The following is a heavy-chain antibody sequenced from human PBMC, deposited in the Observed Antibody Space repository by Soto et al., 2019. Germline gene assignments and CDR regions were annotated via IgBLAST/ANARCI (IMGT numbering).Heavy chain of an antibody. CDR3: ARHVGSKLATGIIDY. D-gene: IGHD5-12*01. J-gene: IGHJ4*02. CDR2: IYYSGST. CDR1: GGSISRYY. Sequence: SETLSLTCTVSGGSISRYYWSWIRQPPGKGLEWIGYIYYSGSTNFNPSLKSRVTISVDTSKNQFSLKLSSVTAADTAVYYCARHVGSKLATGIIDYWGQGTLVTVSS. V-gene: IGHV4-59*08.